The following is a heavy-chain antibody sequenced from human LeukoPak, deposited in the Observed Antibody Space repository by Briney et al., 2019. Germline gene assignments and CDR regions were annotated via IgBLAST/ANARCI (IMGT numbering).Heavy chain of an antibody. CDR2: IYYGGST. V-gene: IGHV4-39*01. J-gene: IGHJ5*02. Sequence: PSETLSLTCTVSGGSISTSNYYWGWIRQPPGKGLEWIGTIYYGGSTYYNPSLKSRVTISVDTSKNQFSLKLSSVTAADTAVYFCAGVRGIISRNWFDLWGHGTLVTVSS. D-gene: IGHD3-10*01. CDR3: AGVRGIISRNWFDL. CDR1: GGSISTSNYY.